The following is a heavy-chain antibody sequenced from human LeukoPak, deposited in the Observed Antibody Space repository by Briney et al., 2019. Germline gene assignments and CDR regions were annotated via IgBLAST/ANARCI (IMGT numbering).Heavy chain of an antibody. J-gene: IGHJ6*04. D-gene: IGHD3-10*02. Sequence: GGSLRLSCAASGFTFSSYWMSWVRQAPGKGLEWVANIKQDGSEKYYVDSVKGRFTISRDNAKNSLHLQMNSLRAEDTAVYYCAELGITMIGGVWGKGTPVTISS. CDR3: AELGITMIGGV. CDR1: GFTFSSYW. V-gene: IGHV3-7*01. CDR2: IKQDGSEK.